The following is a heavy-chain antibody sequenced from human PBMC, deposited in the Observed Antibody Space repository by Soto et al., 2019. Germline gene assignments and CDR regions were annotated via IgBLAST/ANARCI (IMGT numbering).Heavy chain of an antibody. CDR1: GGSISSSSYY. J-gene: IGHJ3*02. CDR2: IYYSGST. V-gene: IGHV4-39*01. CDR3: ATYCSGGSCYGDSDAFDI. Sequence: SETLSLTCTVSGGSISSSSYYWGWIRQPPGKGLEWIGSIYYSGSTYYNPSLKSRVTISVDTSKNQFSLKLSSVTAADTAVYYCATYCSGGSCYGDSDAFDIWGQGTMVTVS. D-gene: IGHD2-15*01.